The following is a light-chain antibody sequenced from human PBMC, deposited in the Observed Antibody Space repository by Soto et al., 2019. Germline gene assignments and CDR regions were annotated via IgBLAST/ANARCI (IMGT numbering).Light chain of an antibody. V-gene: IGKV2-28*01. CDR3: MQALQPQYP. CDR1: QSLLHSNGYNY. J-gene: IGKJ2*01. CDR2: LGS. Sequence: DIVMTQSPLSLPVTPGEPASISCRSSQSLLHSNGYNYLDWYLQKPGQSPQLLIYLGSNRASGVPDRFSGSGSGTDCTLKISRVEAEDVGVYYCMQALQPQYPFGQGTKLEIK.